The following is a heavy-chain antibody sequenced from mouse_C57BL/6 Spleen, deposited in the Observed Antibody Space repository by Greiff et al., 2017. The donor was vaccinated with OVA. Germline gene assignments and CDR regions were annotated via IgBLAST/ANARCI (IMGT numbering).Heavy chain of an antibody. CDR1: GYTFTSYW. J-gene: IGHJ2*01. CDR3: ARAYGYDRYFDY. Sequence: VQLQQPGAELVKPGASVKLSCKASGYTFTSYWMHWVKQRPGQGLEWIGMIHPNSGSTNYNEKFKSKATLTVDKSSSTAYMQLSSLTSEDSAVYYCARAYGYDRYFDYWGQGTTLTVSS. D-gene: IGHD2-2*01. CDR2: IHPNSGST. V-gene: IGHV1-64*01.